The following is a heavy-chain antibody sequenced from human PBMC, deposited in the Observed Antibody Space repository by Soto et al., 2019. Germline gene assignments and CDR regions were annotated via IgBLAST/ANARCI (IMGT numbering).Heavy chain of an antibody. CDR1: GFTFSSYS. CDR3: ARAPYHIVVVPAAVGDV. Sequence: GSLRLSCAASGFTFSSYSMNFFRQAPFKWLEWVSYISSSSSTIYYADSVKGRFTISRDNAKNSLYLQMNSLRDEDTAVYYCARAPYHIVVVPAAVGDVWGQGTTVT. V-gene: IGHV3-48*02. CDR2: ISSSSSTI. J-gene: IGHJ6*02. D-gene: IGHD2-2*01.